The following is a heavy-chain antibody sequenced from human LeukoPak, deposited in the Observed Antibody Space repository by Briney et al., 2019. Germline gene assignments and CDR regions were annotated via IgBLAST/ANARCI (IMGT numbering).Heavy chain of an antibody. Sequence: ASVKVSCKASGYTFTSYYMHWVRQAPGQRLEWMGIINPSGGSTTYAQKFQGRGTMTRDTSTSTVYMELSSLRSEDTAVYYCARGGYSSSWRGDYGMDVWGKGTTVTVSS. J-gene: IGHJ6*04. D-gene: IGHD6-13*01. CDR3: ARGGYSSSWRGDYGMDV. V-gene: IGHV1-46*01. CDR1: GYTFTSYY. CDR2: INPSGGST.